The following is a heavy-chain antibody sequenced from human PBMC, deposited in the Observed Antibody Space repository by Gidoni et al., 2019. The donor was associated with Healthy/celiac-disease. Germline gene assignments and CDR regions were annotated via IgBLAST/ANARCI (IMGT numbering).Heavy chain of an antibody. CDR1: GFTFSSYA. Sequence: EVQLLESGGGLVQPGGSLRLSCAASGFTFSSYAMSWVRQAPGKGLEWVSAISGSGGSTYYADSVKGRFTISRDNSKNTLYLQMNSLRAEDTAVYYCAKDAGIAVAGTNYYYGMDVWGQGTTVTVSS. V-gene: IGHV3-23*01. CDR3: AKDAGIAVAGTNYYYGMDV. CDR2: ISGSGGST. D-gene: IGHD6-19*01. J-gene: IGHJ6*02.